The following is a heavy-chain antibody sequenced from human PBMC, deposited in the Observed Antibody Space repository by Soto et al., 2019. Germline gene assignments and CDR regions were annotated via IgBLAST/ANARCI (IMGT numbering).Heavy chain of an antibody. CDR2: ISITGRTI. V-gene: IGHV3-11*01. CDR3: ARSYSSGWEFDY. D-gene: IGHD6-19*01. Sequence: TGGSLRLSCGASGFTFSNYYMSWIRQAPGKGLEWVSYISITGRTIYYADSVKGRFTVSRDNAQNSLSLKLNSLRVEDTAVYYCARSYSSGWEFDYWGQGTQVTVSS. CDR1: GFTFSNYY. J-gene: IGHJ4*02.